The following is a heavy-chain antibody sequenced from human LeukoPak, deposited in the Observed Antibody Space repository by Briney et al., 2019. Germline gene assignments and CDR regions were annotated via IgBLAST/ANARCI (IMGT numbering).Heavy chain of an antibody. Sequence: GGSLRLSCAASGFTFSSYAMHWVRQAPGKGREWVAVISYDGSNKYYADSVKGRFTISRDNSKNTLYLQMNSLRAEDTAVYYCAREDLRWFDPWGQGTLVTVSS. CDR1: GFTFSSYA. V-gene: IGHV3-30*04. CDR3: AREDLRWFDP. J-gene: IGHJ5*02. CDR2: ISYDGSNK.